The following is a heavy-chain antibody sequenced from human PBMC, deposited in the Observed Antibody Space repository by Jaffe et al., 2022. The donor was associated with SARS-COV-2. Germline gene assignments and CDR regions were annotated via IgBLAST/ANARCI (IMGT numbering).Heavy chain of an antibody. D-gene: IGHD1-26*01. J-gene: IGHJ4*02. CDR1: GYIFSEFG. V-gene: IGHV7-4-1*02. CDR2: INTETGGP. Sequence: QVQLVQSGSELKKPGASVKVSCKASGYIFSEFGMNWVRQAPGQEPKWMGWINTETGGPEYAQGFAGRIVFWLDRSVNTAYLQINSLVAEDTATYYCGTFIDRATSRTPYWGQGTVVTVAS. CDR3: GTFIDRATSRTPY.